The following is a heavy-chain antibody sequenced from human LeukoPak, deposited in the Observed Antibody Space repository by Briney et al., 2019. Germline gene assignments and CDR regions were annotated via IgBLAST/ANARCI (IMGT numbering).Heavy chain of an antibody. CDR3: ARGPPKDIRLLGYYYYMDV. J-gene: IGHJ6*03. Sequence: SQTLSLTCAISGDSVSSNSAAWNWIRQSPSRGLEWLGRTYYRSKWYNDYAVSVKSRITINPDTSKNQFSLQLNSVTAADTAVYYCARGPPKDIRLLGYYYYMDVWGKGTTVTISS. D-gene: IGHD2-15*01. CDR1: GDSVSSNSAA. V-gene: IGHV6-1*01. CDR2: TYYRSKWYN.